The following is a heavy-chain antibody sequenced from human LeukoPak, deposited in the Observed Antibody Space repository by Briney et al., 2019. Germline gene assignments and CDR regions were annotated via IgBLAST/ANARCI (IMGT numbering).Heavy chain of an antibody. CDR3: ASNYYDSSGYYNWYFGL. D-gene: IGHD3-22*01. J-gene: IGHJ2*01. CDR2: IYHSGST. V-gene: IGHV4-38-2*02. CDR1: GYSISSGYY. Sequence: SETLSLTCSVSGYSISSGYYWVWIRQPPGKGLEWIGSIYHSGSTYYNPSFKSRVTISVDTSKNQFSLKLSSVTAADTAVYYCASNYYDSSGYYNWYFGLWGRGTLVTVSS.